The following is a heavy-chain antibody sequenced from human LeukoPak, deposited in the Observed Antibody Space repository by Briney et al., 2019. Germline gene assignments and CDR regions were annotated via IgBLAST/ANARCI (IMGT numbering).Heavy chain of an antibody. J-gene: IGHJ5*02. CDR1: GFTFSSYE. Sequence: GGSLRLSCAASGFTFSSYEMNWVRQAPGKGLEWVSYISSSGSTIYYADSVKGRFTISRDNSKNTLYLQMNSLRAEDTAVYYCARESYKLERLRRATGSLNWFDPWGQGTLVTVSS. CDR2: ISSSGSTI. D-gene: IGHD1-1*01. V-gene: IGHV3-48*03. CDR3: ARESYKLERLRRATGSLNWFDP.